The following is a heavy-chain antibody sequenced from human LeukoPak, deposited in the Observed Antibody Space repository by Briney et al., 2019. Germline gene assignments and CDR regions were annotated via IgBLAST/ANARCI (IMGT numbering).Heavy chain of an antibody. V-gene: IGHV4-39*01. CDR1: GGSISSSSYY. CDR2: IYYSGST. Sequence: PSETLSLTCTVSGGSISSSSYYWGWIRQPPGKGLEWIGSIYYSGSTYYNPSLKSRVTISVDTSKNQFPLKLSSVTAADTAVYYCARQRPGGGYDSSGYFLGSFLDYWGQGTLVTVSS. J-gene: IGHJ4*02. D-gene: IGHD3-22*01. CDR3: ARQRPGGGYDSSGYFLGSFLDY.